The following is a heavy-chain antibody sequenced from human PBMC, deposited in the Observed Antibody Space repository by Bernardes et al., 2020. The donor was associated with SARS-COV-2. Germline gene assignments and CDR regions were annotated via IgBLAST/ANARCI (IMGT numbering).Heavy chain of an antibody. CDR1: GYTFSNAW. Sequence: VGSLRLSCAASGYTFSNAWMNWVRQAPGKGLEWVGVIKSKAEGGTAHYAAPVKGRFTISRDDSKSTLYLQMNSLKTEDTAVYYCTTVTVWGQGTLVTVSS. CDR2: IKSKAEGGTA. J-gene: IGHJ4*02. V-gene: IGHV3-15*07. CDR3: TTVTV.